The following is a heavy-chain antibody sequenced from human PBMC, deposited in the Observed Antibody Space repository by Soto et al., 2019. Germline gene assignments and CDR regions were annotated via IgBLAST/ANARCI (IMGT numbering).Heavy chain of an antibody. J-gene: IGHJ3*02. V-gene: IGHV6-1*01. Sequence: QVQLQQSGPGLVKPSQTLSLTCAISGDSVSSNSAAWNWIRQSPSRGLEWLGRTYYRSKWYNDYAVSVKSRITTNPDTSKNQFSLQLNSVTPEDTAVYYCARGRVGVAVAGTGYSDAFDIWGQGTMVTVSS. CDR3: ARGRVGVAVAGTGYSDAFDI. D-gene: IGHD6-19*01. CDR1: GDSVSSNSAA. CDR2: TYYRSKWYN.